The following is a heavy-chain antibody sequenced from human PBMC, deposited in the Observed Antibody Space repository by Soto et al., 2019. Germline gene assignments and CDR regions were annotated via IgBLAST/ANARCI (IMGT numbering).Heavy chain of an antibody. J-gene: IGHJ4*02. CDR2: IYYSGST. V-gene: IGHV4-59*01. D-gene: IGHD3-22*01. CDR3: ARGYDSSGYYYFFYFDY. Sequence: QVQLQESGPGLVKPSETLSLTCTVSGGSISSYYWSWIRQPPGKGLEWIGYIYYSGSTNYTPSLKSRVTISGGSSKRQFSLTLRSVTAADTAVYYCARGYDSSGYYYFFYFDYWGEGTLVTVSS. CDR1: GGSISSYY.